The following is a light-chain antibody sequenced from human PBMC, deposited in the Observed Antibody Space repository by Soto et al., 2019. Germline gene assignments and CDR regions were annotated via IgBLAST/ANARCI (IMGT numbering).Light chain of an antibody. V-gene: IGLV2-14*01. CDR1: NRDVGIYDF. J-gene: IGLJ1*01. CDR3: ISYTSDDVRYV. Sequence: QSALTQPASVSGTPGQSITISCTGSNRDVGIYDFVSWYQHHPGRAPKLIVSEVSHRPSGVSNRFSGSKSGNTASLTISGLQSEDEADYYCISYTSDDVRYVFGTGTKGTVL. CDR2: EVS.